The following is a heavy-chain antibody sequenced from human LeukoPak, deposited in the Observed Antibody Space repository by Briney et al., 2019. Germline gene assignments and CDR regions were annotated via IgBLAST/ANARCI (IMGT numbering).Heavy chain of an antibody. V-gene: IGHV4-4*07. CDR3: ARERDGYGRSYYYYYMDV. J-gene: IGHJ6*03. Sequence: SETLSLTCTVSGGSISSYYWSWIRQPAGKGLEWIGRIYTSGSTNYNPSLKSRVTMSVDTSKNQFSLKLSSVTAADTAVYYCARERDGYGRSYYYYYMDVWGKGTTVTISS. CDR2: IYTSGST. CDR1: GGSISSYY. D-gene: IGHD5-24*01.